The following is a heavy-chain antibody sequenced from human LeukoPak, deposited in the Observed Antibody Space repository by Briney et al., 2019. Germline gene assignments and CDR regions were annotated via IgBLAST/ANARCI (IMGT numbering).Heavy chain of an antibody. CDR2: IYHSGLT. Sequence: PSETLSLTCTVSGYSISSGYFWGWIRQPPGKRLECIGSIYHSGLTYYNPSLKSRVTISVDTSQNQFSLNLSSVTAADTAVYYCARDGYNYGQFDYWGQGVLVTVSS. V-gene: IGHV4-38-2*02. D-gene: IGHD5-18*01. CDR1: GYSISSGYF. J-gene: IGHJ4*02. CDR3: ARDGYNYGQFDY.